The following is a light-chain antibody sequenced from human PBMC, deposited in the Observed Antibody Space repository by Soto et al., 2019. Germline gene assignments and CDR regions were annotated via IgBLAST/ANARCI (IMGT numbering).Light chain of an antibody. CDR1: QGISSW. CDR3: QQGDSFPFT. J-gene: IGKJ3*01. V-gene: IGKV1-12*01. Sequence: DIQMTQSPSSVSASVGDRVTITCRASQGISSWLAWYQQKPGEAPKLLIYTASSLQRGVPSRFXXXXXXXXXXXTXSSLQPEDSAAYYCQQGDSFPFTFGPGTKVDIK. CDR2: TAS.